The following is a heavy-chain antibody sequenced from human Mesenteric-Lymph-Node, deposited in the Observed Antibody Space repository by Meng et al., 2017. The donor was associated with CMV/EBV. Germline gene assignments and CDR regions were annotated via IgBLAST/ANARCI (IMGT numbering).Heavy chain of an antibody. CDR2: IRFDGNNK. CDR1: GFSFRTYG. D-gene: IGHD3-3*01. CDR3: AKDYSTFLEWLFSPFDS. Sequence: GESLKISCAASGFSFRTYGMHWVRQAPGKGLEWVAFIRFDGNNKYYADSVKGRFTISRDNSKNTLYLQMNSLRAEDTAVYYCAKDYSTFLEWLFSPFDSWGQGTLVTVSS. V-gene: IGHV3-30*02. J-gene: IGHJ4*02.